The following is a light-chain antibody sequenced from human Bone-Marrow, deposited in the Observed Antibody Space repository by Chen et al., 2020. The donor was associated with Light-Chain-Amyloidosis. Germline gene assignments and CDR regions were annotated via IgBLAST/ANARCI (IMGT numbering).Light chain of an antibody. CDR3: QQYSSYPT. Sequence: DIQMTQSPPTLSASVGDTVTIPCRASQSISSRLAWYQQQPGKAPKFLIYDASSLESGVPSRFSGSGSGTEFTLTISSLQTDDFGTYYCQQYSSYPTFGQGTKVEIK. V-gene: IGKV1-5*01. J-gene: IGKJ1*01. CDR1: QSISSR. CDR2: DAS.